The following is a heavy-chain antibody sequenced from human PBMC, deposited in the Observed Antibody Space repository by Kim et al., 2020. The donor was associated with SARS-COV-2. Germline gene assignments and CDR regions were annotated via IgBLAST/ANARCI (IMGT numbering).Heavy chain of an antibody. CDR1: GFTFSNYA. V-gene: IGHV3-30-3*01. D-gene: IGHD3-10*01. Sequence: GGSLRLSCASSGFTFSNYAMHWVRQAPGEGLEWVAVMSYHGSNEYYADSVKGRFTISRDNSRNTLYLHMNSLRAEDTAVYYCARGGTYGSGFYNGMDVWGQGTTVTVSS. J-gene: IGHJ6*02. CDR2: MSYHGSNE. CDR3: ARGGTYGSGFYNGMDV.